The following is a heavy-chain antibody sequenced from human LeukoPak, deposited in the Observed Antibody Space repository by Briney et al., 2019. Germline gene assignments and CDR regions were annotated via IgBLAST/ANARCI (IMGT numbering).Heavy chain of an antibody. CDR3: ARDRSGGNYATFEY. Sequence: PGGSLRLSCAASGFTFSNYAISWVRQAPGKGLDWVLAISAAGGSTYYADSVKGRFTFSRDNAKNTLYVQMNSLRAEDTAVYYCARDRSGGNYATFEYWGQGTLVTVSS. CDR2: ISAAGGST. CDR1: GFTFSNYA. J-gene: IGHJ4*02. V-gene: IGHV3-23*01. D-gene: IGHD1-26*01.